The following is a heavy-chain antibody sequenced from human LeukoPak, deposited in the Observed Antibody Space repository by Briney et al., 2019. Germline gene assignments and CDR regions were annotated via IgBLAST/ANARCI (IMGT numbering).Heavy chain of an antibody. CDR3: ARHEAAAGMFYFDP. D-gene: IGHD6-13*01. Sequence: GGSLQISCKGSGSSFTSYWIGWVRQMPGKGREWMGIIYPGDSDTRYSPSFQGQVTISADKSISTAYLQWSSLKASDTAMYYCARHEAAAGMFYFDPWGQGTLVTVSS. V-gene: IGHV5-51*01. CDR1: GSSFTSYW. J-gene: IGHJ5*02. CDR2: IYPGDSDT.